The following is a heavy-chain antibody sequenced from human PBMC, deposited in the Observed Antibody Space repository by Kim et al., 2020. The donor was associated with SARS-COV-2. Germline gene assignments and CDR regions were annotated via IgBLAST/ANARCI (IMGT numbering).Heavy chain of an antibody. CDR3: TTEAD. V-gene: IGHV3-15*01. Sequence: KTDGGPTDYAAPLKGRFTISRDDSKTTLYLQMNSLKTEDTAVYYCTTEADWGQGTLVTVSS. CDR2: KTDGGPT. J-gene: IGHJ4*02.